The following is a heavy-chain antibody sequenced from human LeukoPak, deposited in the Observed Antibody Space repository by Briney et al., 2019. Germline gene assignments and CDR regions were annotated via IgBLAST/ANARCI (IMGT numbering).Heavy chain of an antibody. Sequence: SETLSLTCTVSGGSISSYYWSWIRQPAGKGLEWIGRIYTSGSTNYNPTLKSRVTMSVDTSKHQFSLKLSSVTAADTAVSYCARDQTNYEFWSGSYYHYFMDVWGKGTTVTVSS. CDR3: ARDQTNYEFWSGSYYHYFMDV. CDR2: IYTSGST. CDR1: GGSISSYY. V-gene: IGHV4-4*07. D-gene: IGHD3-3*01. J-gene: IGHJ6*03.